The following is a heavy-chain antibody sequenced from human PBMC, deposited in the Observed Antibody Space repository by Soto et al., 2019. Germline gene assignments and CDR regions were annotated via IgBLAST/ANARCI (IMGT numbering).Heavy chain of an antibody. Sequence: GGSLRLSCVASGFTFSKHALAWVRQAPGKGLEWVSAISGSRASTYDSDSVKGRFIISRDNSSNTLYLQMNSLKAEDTAVYYCAKTPGVIAVISAFDHWGQGTLVTVSS. CDR1: GFTFSKHA. CDR2: ISGSRAST. CDR3: AKTPGVIAVISAFDH. J-gene: IGHJ4*02. V-gene: IGHV3-23*01. D-gene: IGHD2-21*01.